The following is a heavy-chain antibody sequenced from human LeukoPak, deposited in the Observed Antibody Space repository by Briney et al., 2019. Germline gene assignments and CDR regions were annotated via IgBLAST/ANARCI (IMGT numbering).Heavy chain of an antibody. D-gene: IGHD4-11*01. CDR2: IRSDGYHT. J-gene: IGHJ4*02. V-gene: IGHV3-30*02. Sequence: GGSLRLSCGASGFVFDDYDMHWVRQAPGKGLEWVAFIRSDGYHTYYTDSVKGRFTISRDNANNSLYLQMNSLRAEDTALYYCAKVASNYDFDYWGQGTLVTVSS. CDR1: GFVFDDYD. CDR3: AKVASNYDFDY.